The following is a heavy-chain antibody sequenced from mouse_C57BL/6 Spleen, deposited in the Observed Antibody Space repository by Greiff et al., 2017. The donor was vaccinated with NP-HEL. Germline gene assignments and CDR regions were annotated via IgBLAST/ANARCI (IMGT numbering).Heavy chain of an antibody. D-gene: IGHD3-2*02. J-gene: IGHJ2*01. Sequence: EVQLQQSGPELVKPGASVKISCKASGYTFTDYYMNWVKQSHGKSLEWIGDINPNNGGTSYNQKFKGKATLTVDKSSSTAYMELRSLTSEDSAVYYCARSASSGYYFDYWGQGTTLTVSS. CDR3: ARSASSGYYFDY. CDR1: GYTFTDYY. CDR2: INPNNGGT. V-gene: IGHV1-26*01.